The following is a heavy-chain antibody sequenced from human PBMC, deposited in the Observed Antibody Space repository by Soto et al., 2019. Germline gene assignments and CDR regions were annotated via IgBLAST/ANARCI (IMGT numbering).Heavy chain of an antibody. Sequence: SETLSLTCTVSGGSISNHYWGWIRQPPGKGLEWVGIMYYSGSAYYNPSLKSRVTMSVDRSKNQFSLKLSSVTAADTAVYYCARVPDRWGQGTLVTVSS. D-gene: IGHD2-2*01. CDR2: MYYSGSA. J-gene: IGHJ5*02. CDR3: ARVPDR. CDR1: GGSISNHY. V-gene: IGHV4-39*07.